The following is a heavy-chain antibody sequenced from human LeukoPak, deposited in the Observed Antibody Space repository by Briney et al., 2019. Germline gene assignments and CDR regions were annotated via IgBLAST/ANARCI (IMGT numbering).Heavy chain of an antibody. J-gene: IGHJ4*02. D-gene: IGHD1-20*01. Sequence: SETLSLTCTVSGGSISSGGYYWSWIRQPPGKGLEWIGYIYHSGSTYYNPSLKSRVTISVDRSKNQFSLKLSSVTAADTAVYYCARGGITGTHAQDYWGQGTLVTVSS. CDR2: IYHSGST. CDR1: GGSISSGGYY. V-gene: IGHV4-30-2*01. CDR3: ARGGITGTHAQDY.